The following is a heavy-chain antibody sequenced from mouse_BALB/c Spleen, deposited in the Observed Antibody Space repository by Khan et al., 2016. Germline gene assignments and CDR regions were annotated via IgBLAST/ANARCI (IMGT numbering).Heavy chain of an antibody. Sequence: VRLQQSGPELMKPGASVKISCKASGYSFTSYYMHWVKQSHGKSLEWIGYIDPFNGGTSYNQKFKGKATLTVDKSSSTAYMHLSSLTSEDSAVFCWASSTQSFYAMDYWGQGTSVTVSS. CDR3: ASSTQSFYAMDY. CDR2: IDPFNGGT. CDR1: GYSFTSYY. J-gene: IGHJ4*01. V-gene: IGHV1S135*01. D-gene: IGHD1-1*01.